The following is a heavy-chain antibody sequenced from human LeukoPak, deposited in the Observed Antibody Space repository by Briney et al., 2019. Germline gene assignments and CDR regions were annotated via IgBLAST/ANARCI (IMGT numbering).Heavy chain of an antibody. CDR3: AKDLGRYRNNYFDC. CDR1: GFTFSSYA. V-gene: IGHV3-23*01. D-gene: IGHD1-26*01. CDR2: ISGSGGGT. J-gene: IGHJ4*02. Sequence: SGGSLRLSCAASGFTFSSYAMSWVRQAPGKGLEWVSAISGSGGGTYYADSVKGRFTISRDDSKSTLYLQMNSLRAEDTAVYYCAKDLGRYRNNYFDCWGQGTLITVSS.